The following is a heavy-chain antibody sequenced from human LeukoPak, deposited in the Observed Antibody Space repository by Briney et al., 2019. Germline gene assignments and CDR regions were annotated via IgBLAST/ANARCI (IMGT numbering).Heavy chain of an antibody. D-gene: IGHD7-27*01. CDR1: GFTFSSYT. CDR2: ITTSDGNT. V-gene: IGHV3-23*01. J-gene: IGHJ4*02. Sequence: GGSLRLSCAASGFTFSSYTMSWVRQAPGKGLEWVSTITTSDGNTYYADSVKGRFTVSRDNSKNTLYLQMNSLRAEDTAVYYYAKDGGLWVSAHWGDSWGRGTLVTVSS. CDR3: AKDGGLWVSAHWGDS.